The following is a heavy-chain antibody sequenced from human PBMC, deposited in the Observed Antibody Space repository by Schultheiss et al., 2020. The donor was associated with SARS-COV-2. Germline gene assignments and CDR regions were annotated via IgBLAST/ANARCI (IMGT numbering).Heavy chain of an antibody. D-gene: IGHD2-21*02. Sequence: SQTLSLTCTVSGGSISSYYWSWIRQPPGKGLEWIGEINHSGSTNYNPSLKSRVTISVDTSKNQFSLKLSSVTAADTAVYYCASHAYCGGDCYSGFFDYWGQGTLVTVSS. V-gene: IGHV4-59*08. CDR3: ASHAYCGGDCYSGFFDY. CDR2: INHSGST. J-gene: IGHJ4*02. CDR1: GGSISSYY.